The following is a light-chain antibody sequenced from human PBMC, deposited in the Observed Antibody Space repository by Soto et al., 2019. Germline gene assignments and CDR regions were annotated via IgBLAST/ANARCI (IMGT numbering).Light chain of an antibody. CDR3: LQRSNWPAT. Sequence: EIVLTQSPATLSLSPGERATLSCRASQSVSSYLAWYQQKPGQAPRLLIYDASNRATGIPARFRGSGSGTDFPLPISSLEPEDFAVYYCLQRSNWPATFGQGTKLEIK. CDR1: QSVSSY. CDR2: DAS. J-gene: IGKJ2*01. V-gene: IGKV3-11*01.